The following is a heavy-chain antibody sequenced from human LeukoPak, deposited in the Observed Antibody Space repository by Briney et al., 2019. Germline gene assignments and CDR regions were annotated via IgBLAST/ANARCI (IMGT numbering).Heavy chain of an antibody. CDR1: GFTFSSYG. CDR3: AKDRKGYSYD. D-gene: IGHD5-18*01. J-gene: IGHJ4*02. Sequence: GGSLRLSCAASGFTFSSYGMHWVRQAPGKGLEWVAVISYDGSSKYYADSVKGRFTISRDNSKNTLYLQMNSLRAEDTAVYYCAKDRKGYSYDWGQGTLVTVSS. CDR2: ISYDGSSK. V-gene: IGHV3-30*18.